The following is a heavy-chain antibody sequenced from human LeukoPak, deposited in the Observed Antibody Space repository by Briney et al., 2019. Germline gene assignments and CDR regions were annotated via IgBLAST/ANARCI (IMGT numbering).Heavy chain of an antibody. CDR2: INAGSGNT. D-gene: IGHD2-15*01. Sequence: GASVKVSCKASGYTFTSYAMHWVRQAPGQRLEWMGWINAGSGNTKYSQNFQGRVTISRDTSASTAYMELSSLTPEDTAVYYCARDSGEYYFDYWGQGTLVTVSS. V-gene: IGHV1-3*01. CDR1: GYTFTSYA. J-gene: IGHJ4*02. CDR3: ARDSGEYYFDY.